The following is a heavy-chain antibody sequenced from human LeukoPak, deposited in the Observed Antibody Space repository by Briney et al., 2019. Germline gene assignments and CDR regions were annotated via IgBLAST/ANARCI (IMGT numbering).Heavy chain of an antibody. Sequence: GGSLRLSCAASGFTFSSYAMSWVRQAPGKGLEWVSAISGSGGSTFYADSVKGRFTISRDNFKNTVYLQMNSLRAEDTAVYYCAKEAPWEAARAYYGMDVWGQGTTVTVSS. CDR2: ISGSGGST. CDR1: GFTFSSYA. V-gene: IGHV3-23*01. J-gene: IGHJ6*02. CDR3: AKEAPWEAARAYYGMDV. D-gene: IGHD6-6*01.